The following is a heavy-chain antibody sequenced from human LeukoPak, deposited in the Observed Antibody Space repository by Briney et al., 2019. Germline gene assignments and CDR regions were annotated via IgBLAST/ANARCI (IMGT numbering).Heavy chain of an antibody. CDR2: MNPNSGNT. J-gene: IGHJ6*03. Sequence: ASVKVSXKASGYTFTSYDINWVRQATGQGLEWMGWMNPNSGNTGYAQKFQGRVTITRNTSISTAYMELSSLRSEDTAVYYCARAITMVPGVIDWYYYYYMDVWGKGTTVTVSS. V-gene: IGHV1-8*03. D-gene: IGHD3-10*01. CDR3: ARAITMVPGVIDWYYYYYMDV. CDR1: GYTFTSYD.